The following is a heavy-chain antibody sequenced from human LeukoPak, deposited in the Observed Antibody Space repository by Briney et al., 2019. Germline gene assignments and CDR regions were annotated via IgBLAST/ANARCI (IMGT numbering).Heavy chain of an antibody. V-gene: IGHV4-39*01. CDR1: GGSISSSNYY. D-gene: IGHD1-26*01. CDR3: AKTTGRGTVDPGTSGYTTF. CDR2: IHYSGST. J-gene: IGHJ4*02. Sequence: SETLSLTCTVSGGSISSSNYYWDWVRQPPGQGLEWIGSIHYSGSTYYNPSLRSRVTISVDTSKNQFSLKMSSVTAADTAVYYCAKTTGRGTVDPGTSGYTTFWGQGTLVTVSS.